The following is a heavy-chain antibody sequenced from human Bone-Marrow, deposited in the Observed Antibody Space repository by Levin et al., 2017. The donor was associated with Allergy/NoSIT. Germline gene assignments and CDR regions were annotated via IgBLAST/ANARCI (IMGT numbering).Heavy chain of an antibody. CDR2: ISSTSSTI. D-gene: IGHD3-3*01. V-gene: IGHV3-11*01. Sequence: SCTASGFNFRDYYMSWIRQAPGKGLEWVSYISSTSSTIYYADSVKGRFTISRDNTENSVSLHMNSLRAEDTAVYFCAGRRYDFWSGHSDLDHWGRGTLVTVSA. CDR1: GFNFRDYY. CDR3: AGRRYDFWSGHSDLDH. J-gene: IGHJ4*02.